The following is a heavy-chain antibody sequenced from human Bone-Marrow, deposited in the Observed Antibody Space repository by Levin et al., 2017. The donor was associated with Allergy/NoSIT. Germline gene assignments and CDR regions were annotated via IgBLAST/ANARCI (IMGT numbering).Heavy chain of an antibody. D-gene: IGHD1-1*01. CDR1: GFKFDDYG. CDR3: ARSNGNVAFDI. J-gene: IGHJ3*02. V-gene: IGHV3-20*04. CDR2: INWKGGAT. Sequence: GGSLRLSCATSGFKFDDYGMSWVRQGPGKGLEWVSGINWKGGATDYADSVKGRFIISRDNTKNSLFLQMSNLRAEDTALYYCARSNGNVAFDIWGQGTMVTVS.